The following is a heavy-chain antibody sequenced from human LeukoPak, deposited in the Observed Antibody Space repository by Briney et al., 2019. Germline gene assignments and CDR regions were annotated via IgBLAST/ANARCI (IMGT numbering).Heavy chain of an antibody. CDR1: GFTFGDYA. CDR2: ISSSGSTI. J-gene: IGHJ4*02. Sequence: GRSLRLSCTASGFTFGDYAMSWVRQAPGKGLEWVSYISSSGSTIYYADSVKGRFTISRDNAKNSLYLQMNSLRAEDTAVYYCARGEVVVAATPNPFDYWGQGTLVTVSS. D-gene: IGHD2-15*01. CDR3: ARGEVVVAATPNPFDY. V-gene: IGHV3-48*03.